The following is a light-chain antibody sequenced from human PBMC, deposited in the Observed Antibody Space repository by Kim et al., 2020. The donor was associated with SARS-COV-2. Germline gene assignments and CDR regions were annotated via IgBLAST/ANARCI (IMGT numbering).Light chain of an antibody. CDR1: QSVYSSD. CDR2: AAS. Sequence: SSPGKSATPCRRASQSVYSSDLAWYKQKPGQAPRLLIYAASSRATGIPDRFSGSGSGTDFTLTISRLEPEDVAVYYWQQYGSSLTFGPGTKVDIK. CDR3: QQYGSSLT. J-gene: IGKJ3*01. V-gene: IGKV3-20*01.